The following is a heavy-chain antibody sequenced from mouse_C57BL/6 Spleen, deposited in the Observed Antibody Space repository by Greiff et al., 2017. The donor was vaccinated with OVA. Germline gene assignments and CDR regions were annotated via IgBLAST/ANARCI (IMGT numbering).Heavy chain of an antibody. CDR2: ISNLAYSI. CDR1: GFTFSDYG. V-gene: IGHV5-15*01. CDR3: ARSYYSNYPWFAY. J-gene: IGHJ3*01. Sequence: EVKLMESGGGLVQPGGSLKLSCAASGFTFSDYGMAWVRQAPRKGPEWVAFISNLAYSIYYADTVTGRFTISRENAKNTLYLEMSSLRSEDTAMYYCARSYYSNYPWFAYWGQGTLVTVSA. D-gene: IGHD2-5*01.